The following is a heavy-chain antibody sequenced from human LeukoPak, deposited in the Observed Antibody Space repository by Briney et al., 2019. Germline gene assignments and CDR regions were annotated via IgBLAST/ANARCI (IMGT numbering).Heavy chain of an antibody. J-gene: IGHJ4*02. CDR1: GFTFSSYA. D-gene: IGHD2-2*01. V-gene: IGHV3-48*04. Sequence: PGGSLRLSCAASGFTFSSYAMSWVRQAPGKGLEWVSFIGIWNSPIYYGDSVRGRFTISRDNAKKSLYLQMNSLRTEDTAVYYCANTEYQRLGTDYWGQGTLVTVSS. CDR2: IGIWNSPI. CDR3: ANTEYQRLGTDY.